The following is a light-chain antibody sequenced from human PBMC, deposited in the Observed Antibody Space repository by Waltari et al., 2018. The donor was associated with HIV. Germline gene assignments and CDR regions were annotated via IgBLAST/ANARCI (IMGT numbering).Light chain of an antibody. J-gene: IGLJ2*01. CDR2: EST. V-gene: IGLV1-40*01. Sequence: QSMLTQPPSVSGATGQRVTISCPGRRPNIGARYDVHWYQHIPGTAPKLLIYESTNRPSGVPDRFSASTSGTSASLAITGLQAEDEADYYCQSFDSVVTSSVFGGGTKLTVL. CDR3: QSFDSVVTSSV. CDR1: RPNIGARYD.